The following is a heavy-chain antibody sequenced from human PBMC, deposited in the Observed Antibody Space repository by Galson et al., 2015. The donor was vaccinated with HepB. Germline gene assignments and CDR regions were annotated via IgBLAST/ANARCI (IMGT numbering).Heavy chain of an antibody. CDR2: LSGSGSST. D-gene: IGHD6-19*01. CDR1: GFTFSSYA. CDR3: AKELTAVAADY. V-gene: IGHV3-23*01. Sequence: SLRLSCAASGFTFSSYAMSWVRQAPGKGLEWVSDLSGSGSSTFYADSVKGRFTISRDNSKNTLYLQMNSLRVEDTAVYYCAKELTAVAADYWGQGTLVTVSS. J-gene: IGHJ4*02.